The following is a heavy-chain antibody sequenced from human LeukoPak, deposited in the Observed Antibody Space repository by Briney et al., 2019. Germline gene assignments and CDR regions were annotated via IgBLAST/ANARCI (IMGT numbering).Heavy chain of an antibody. J-gene: IGHJ4*02. V-gene: IGHV3-23*01. CDR2: ISGSGGST. D-gene: IGHD1-26*01. Sequence: GGSLRLSCAASGFTFSSYAMNWVRQAPGKGLEWVSSISGSGGSTNYADSVKGRFTISRDNSNNTLYLQMNSLRAEDTAVYYCAKSIVGVSGFGYWGQGALVTVSS. CDR3: AKSIVGVSGFGY. CDR1: GFTFSSYA.